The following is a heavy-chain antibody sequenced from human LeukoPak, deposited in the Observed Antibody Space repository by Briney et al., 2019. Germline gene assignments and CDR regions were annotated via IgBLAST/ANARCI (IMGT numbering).Heavy chain of an antibody. CDR1: GYTFTGYY. CDR2: INPNSGGT. D-gene: IGHD4-17*01. CDR3: ARPLDYGDYL. V-gene: IGHV1-2*02. Sequence: ASVKVSCKASGYTFTGYYMHWGRQAPGQGLEWMGWINPNSGGTNYAQKFQGRVTMTRDTSISTAYMELSRLRSDGTAVYYCARPLDYGDYLWGQGTLVTVSS. J-gene: IGHJ5*02.